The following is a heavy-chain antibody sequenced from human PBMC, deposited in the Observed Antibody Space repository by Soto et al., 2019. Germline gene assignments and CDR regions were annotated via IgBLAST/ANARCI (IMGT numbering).Heavy chain of an antibody. D-gene: IGHD6-6*01. CDR3: ARDRSIAARPYSYGPHPMGY. V-gene: IGHV3-21*01. Sequence: PGGSLRLSCAASGFTFSSYSMNWVRQAPGKGLEWVSSISSSSSYIYYADSVKGRFTISRDNAKNSLYLQMNSLRAEDTAVYYCARDRSIAARPYSYGPHPMGYWGRGTLVTVSS. CDR1: GFTFSSYS. CDR2: ISSSSSYI. J-gene: IGHJ4*02.